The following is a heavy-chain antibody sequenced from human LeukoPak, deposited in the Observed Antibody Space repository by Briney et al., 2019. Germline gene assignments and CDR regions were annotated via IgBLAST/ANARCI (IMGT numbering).Heavy chain of an antibody. CDR3: ARSFFVSSCGWYYFDY. Sequence: GGSLRLSCAASGFTVSSNYMSWVRQAPGKGLEWVSVIYSGGSTYYADSVKGRFTISRDNSKNTLYLQMNSLRAEDTAVYYCARSFFVSSCGWYYFDYWGQGTLVTVSS. CDR1: GFTVSSNY. V-gene: IGHV3-53*01. D-gene: IGHD2-15*01. J-gene: IGHJ4*02. CDR2: IYSGGST.